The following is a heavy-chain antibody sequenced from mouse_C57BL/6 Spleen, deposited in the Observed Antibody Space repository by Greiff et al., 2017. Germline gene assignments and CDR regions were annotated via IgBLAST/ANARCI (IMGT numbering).Heavy chain of an antibody. CDR3: ARSTMVTTKGYCDY. Sequence: QVQLQQPGAELVMPGASVKLSCKASGYTFTSYWMHWVKQRPGQGLEWIGEIDPSDSYTNYNQKFKGKSTLTVDKSSSTAYMQLSSLTSEDSAVYYCARSTMVTTKGYCDYWGQGTALTVSS. V-gene: IGHV1-69*01. J-gene: IGHJ2*01. D-gene: IGHD2-2*01. CDR2: IDPSDSYT. CDR1: GYTFTSYW.